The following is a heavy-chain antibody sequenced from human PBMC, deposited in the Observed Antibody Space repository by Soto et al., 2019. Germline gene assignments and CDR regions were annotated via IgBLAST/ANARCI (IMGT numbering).Heavy chain of an antibody. J-gene: IGHJ5*02. Sequence: PGGSLRLSCAASGFTFSTYAMAWVRQAPGKGLEWVSGVSASGLNTDYADPVKGRFTISRDNSKNTLYLQMNSLRAEDTAVYYCASKARYFDWFYHPSTPRDWFDPWGQGTLVTVSS. D-gene: IGHD3-9*01. CDR2: VSASGLNT. V-gene: IGHV3-23*01. CDR3: ASKARYFDWFYHPSTPRDWFDP. CDR1: GFTFSTYA.